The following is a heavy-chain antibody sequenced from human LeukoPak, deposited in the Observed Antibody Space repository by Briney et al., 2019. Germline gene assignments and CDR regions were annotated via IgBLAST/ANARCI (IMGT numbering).Heavy chain of an antibody. CDR2: INSDASDT. CDR1: GFTFSRHW. Sequence: GGSLRLSCAASGFTFSRHWMHWVRQAPGKGLVWISRINSDASDTNYADFVKGRFTISRDNAKNTVYLQINSLRDEDTAVCYCARICSSTDCLIPDWGQGTLVTVSS. D-gene: IGHD2-2*01. CDR3: ARICSSTDCLIPD. V-gene: IGHV3-74*01. J-gene: IGHJ4*02.